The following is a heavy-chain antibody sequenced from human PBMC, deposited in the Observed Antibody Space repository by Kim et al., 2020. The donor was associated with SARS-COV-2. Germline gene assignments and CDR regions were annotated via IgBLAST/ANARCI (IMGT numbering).Heavy chain of an antibody. V-gene: IGHV4-39*01. Sequence: TYYNPSLKSRVTISVDTSKNQFSLKLSSVTAADTAVYYCATLIAAAGTSYWGQGTLVTVSS. CDR2: T. D-gene: IGHD6-13*01. J-gene: IGHJ4*02. CDR3: ATLIAAAGTSY.